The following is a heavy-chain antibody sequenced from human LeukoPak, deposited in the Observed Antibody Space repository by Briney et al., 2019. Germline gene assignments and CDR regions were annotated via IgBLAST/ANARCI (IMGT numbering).Heavy chain of an antibody. CDR3: ARGLNVRITIFGVVTNAFDI. Sequence: GGSLRLSCAASGFTFTDYYMSWIRQAPGKGLEWVSYITNSGTTIYYADSVKGRFTISRDNAKNSLYLQMNSLRAEDTAVYYCARGLNVRITIFGVVTNAFDIWGQGTMVTVSS. CDR2: ITNSGTTI. J-gene: IGHJ3*02. V-gene: IGHV3-11*04. CDR1: GFTFTDYY. D-gene: IGHD3-3*01.